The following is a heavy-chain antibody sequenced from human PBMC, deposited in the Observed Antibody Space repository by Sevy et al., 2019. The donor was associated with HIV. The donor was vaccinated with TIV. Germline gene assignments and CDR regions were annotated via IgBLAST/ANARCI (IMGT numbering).Heavy chain of an antibody. V-gene: IGHV3-23*01. D-gene: IGHD6-13*01. CDR1: GLTFSSYA. CDR3: AKDLKFSSFDY. CDR2: ISGSGGST. J-gene: IGHJ4*02. Sequence: GGYLRLSCAASGLTFSSYAMSWVRQAPGKGLEWVSAISGSGGSTYYADSVKGRFTISRDNSKNTLYLQMNSLRAEDTAVYYCAKDLKFSSFDYWGQGNLVTVSS.